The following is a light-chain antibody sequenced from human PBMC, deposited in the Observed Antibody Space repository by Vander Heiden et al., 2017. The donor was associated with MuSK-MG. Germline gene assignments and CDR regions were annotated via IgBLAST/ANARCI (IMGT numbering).Light chain of an antibody. V-gene: IGKV1-39*01. CDR1: QNIRSY. CDR3: HQSYDMPRT. Sequence: PSSLLASVGDRVTITCRASQNIRSYLNWYQQKPGKAPKRLIYGASNLLSGVPSRFSGSGSETDFTLTISSLQPDDFTTYYCHQSYDMPRTFGQGTKLQIK. J-gene: IGKJ2*01. CDR2: GAS.